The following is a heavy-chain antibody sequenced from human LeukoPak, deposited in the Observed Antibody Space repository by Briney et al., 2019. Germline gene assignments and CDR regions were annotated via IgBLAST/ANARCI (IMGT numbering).Heavy chain of an antibody. CDR3: ARHLGVGSYPLDS. CDR1: GGSISSSSYY. CDR2: IYYSGST. D-gene: IGHD3-16*01. V-gene: IGHV4-39*01. J-gene: IGHJ4*02. Sequence: SETLSLTCTVSGGSISSSSYYWGWIRQPPGKGLEWIGSIYYSGSTYYNPSLKSRVTISLDTSKSQISLKVASVTAADTAVYYCARHLGVGSYPLDSWGQGTLVTVSS.